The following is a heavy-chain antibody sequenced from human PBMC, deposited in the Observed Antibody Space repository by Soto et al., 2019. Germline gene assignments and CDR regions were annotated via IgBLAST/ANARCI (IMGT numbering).Heavy chain of an antibody. V-gene: IGHV1-69*13. CDR2: IIPISGTA. Sequence: SVKVSCKAPGYTFTNYDINWVRQSTGKGLEWMGGIIPISGTANYAQKFQGRVTITADESTSTAYMELSSLRSEDTAVYYCARTKGYDSSGYSPRRPFDYWGQGTLVTVSS. CDR3: ARTKGYDSSGYSPRRPFDY. J-gene: IGHJ4*02. D-gene: IGHD3-22*01. CDR1: GYTFTNYD.